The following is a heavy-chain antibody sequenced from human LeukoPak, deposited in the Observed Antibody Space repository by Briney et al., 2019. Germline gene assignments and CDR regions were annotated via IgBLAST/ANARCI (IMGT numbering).Heavy chain of an antibody. Sequence: PGGSLRLSCAASGFTFSSYWMHWVRQAPGKGLVWVSRLNSDGSTTTYADSMKGRFTISRDNAKNTLYLQMNSLRAEDTAVYYCARAKGGPGSTWAFDIWGQGTMVTVSS. V-gene: IGHV3-74*01. CDR2: LNSDGSTT. J-gene: IGHJ3*02. CDR3: ARAKGGPGSTWAFDI. CDR1: GFTFSSYW. D-gene: IGHD6-13*01.